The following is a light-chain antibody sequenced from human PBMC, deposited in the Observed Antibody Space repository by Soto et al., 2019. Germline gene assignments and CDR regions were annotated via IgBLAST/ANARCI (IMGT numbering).Light chain of an antibody. J-gene: IGLJ2*01. CDR2: SDN. V-gene: IGLV1-44*01. CDR3: AAWDVSLVV. Sequence: QPVLTQPPSASGTPGQRVTISCSGSSSNIGTNTVIWYQQPPGAAPKLLIYSDNQRPSGVPDRFSGSKSGTSASLAISGLQSEDEADYYCAAWDVSLVVFGGGTKLTVL. CDR1: SSNIGTNT.